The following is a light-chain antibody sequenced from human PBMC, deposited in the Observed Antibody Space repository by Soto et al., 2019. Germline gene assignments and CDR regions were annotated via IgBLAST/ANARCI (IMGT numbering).Light chain of an antibody. J-gene: IGKJ2*01. Sequence: MMTQSPATLSVSPGERATLSCRASQSVDISLAWYQQKPGQTPRLLIYGASTRASGIPARFSGSGSGTEFTLTISSLQSEDFAVYYCQQYHKWPPYTFGQGTKVDI. CDR1: QSVDIS. V-gene: IGKV3-15*01. CDR2: GAS. CDR3: QQYHKWPPYT.